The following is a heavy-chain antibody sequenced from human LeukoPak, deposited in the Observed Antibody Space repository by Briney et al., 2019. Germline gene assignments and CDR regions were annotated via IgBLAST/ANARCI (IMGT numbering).Heavy chain of an antibody. D-gene: IGHD3-10*01. CDR3: ARAPGTYHYGSGSFDY. CDR1: GGSVSSGSYY. CDR2: IYYSGST. J-gene: IGHJ4*02. V-gene: IGHV4-61*01. Sequence: SETLSLTCTVSGGSVSSGSYYWSWIRQPPGKGLEWIGYIYYSGSTNYNPSLKSRVTISVDTSKNQFSLKLSSVTAADTAVYYCARAPGTYHYGSGSFDYWGQGTLVTVSS.